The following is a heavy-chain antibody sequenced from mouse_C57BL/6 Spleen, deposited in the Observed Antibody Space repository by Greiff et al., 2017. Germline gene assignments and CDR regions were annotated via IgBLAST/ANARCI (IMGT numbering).Heavy chain of an antibody. CDR1: GYTFPDYE. CDR3: TDYSNSWFAY. J-gene: IGHJ3*01. CDR2: IDPETGGT. D-gene: IGHD2-5*01. Sequence: QVQLQPSGAELVRPGASVMLSCKASGYTFPDYEMHWVKQTPVHGLEWIGAIDPETGGTAYNQKFKGKAILTADKSSSTAYMELRSLTSEDSAVYYCTDYSNSWFAYWGQGTLVTVSA. V-gene: IGHV1-15*01.